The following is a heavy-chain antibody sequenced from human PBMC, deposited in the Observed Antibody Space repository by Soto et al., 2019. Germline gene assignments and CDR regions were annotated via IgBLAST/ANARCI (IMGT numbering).Heavy chain of an antibody. Sequence: SVKVSCKASGGTFSSYAISWVRQAPGQGLEWMGGIIPIFGTANYAQKFQGRVTITADKSTSTAYMELSSLRSEDTAVYYCARGGIITMIVVVRDYYYYGMDVWGQGTTVTSP. V-gene: IGHV1-69*06. D-gene: IGHD3-22*01. CDR2: IIPIFGTA. CDR3: ARGGIITMIVVVRDYYYYGMDV. CDR1: GGTFSSYA. J-gene: IGHJ6*02.